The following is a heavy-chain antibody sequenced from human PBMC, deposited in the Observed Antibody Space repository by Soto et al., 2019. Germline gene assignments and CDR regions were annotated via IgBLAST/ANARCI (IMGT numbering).Heavy chain of an antibody. CDR3: ARGVLH. J-gene: IGHJ4*01. Sequence: QVQLQESGPGLVQPSQTLSLTCTVSGGSISSGGYYWSWIRQHPGTGLEWIVHTSHSGSTYYNTSLMRRVTITVDTSRHQFSLIVNPVTAADTGMYYCARGVLHWGQGALVTVSS. V-gene: IGHV4-31*03. CDR2: TSHSGST. CDR1: GGSISSGGYY.